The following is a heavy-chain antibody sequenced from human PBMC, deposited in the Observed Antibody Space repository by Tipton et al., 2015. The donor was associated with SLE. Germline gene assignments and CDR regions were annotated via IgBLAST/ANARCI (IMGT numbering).Heavy chain of an antibody. Sequence: TLSLTCTVSGGSINSGSYFWTWIRQPAGKGLEWIGNIYYSGSTHYNPSLKSRVTISVDTSKNQFSLKLSSVTAADTAVYYCARDRPGGVIVTTFDYWGQGTLVTVSS. CDR1: GGSINSGSYF. J-gene: IGHJ4*02. D-gene: IGHD3-16*02. CDR3: ARDRPGGVIVTTFDY. CDR2: IYYSGST. V-gene: IGHV4-61*10.